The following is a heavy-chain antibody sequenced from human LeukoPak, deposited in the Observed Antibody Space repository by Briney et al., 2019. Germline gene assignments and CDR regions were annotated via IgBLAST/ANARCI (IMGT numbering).Heavy chain of an antibody. D-gene: IGHD1-26*01. CDR1: GGTFSSYA. J-gene: IGHJ4*02. CDR2: IIPIFGTA. Sequence: SVKVSCKASGGTFSSYAISWVRQAPGQGLEWMGRIIPIFGTANFAQKFQGRVTITTDESTSTAYMDLSSLRSEDTAVYYCARVPGGVGAQFDYWGQGTLVTVSS. V-gene: IGHV1-69*05. CDR3: ARVPGGVGAQFDY.